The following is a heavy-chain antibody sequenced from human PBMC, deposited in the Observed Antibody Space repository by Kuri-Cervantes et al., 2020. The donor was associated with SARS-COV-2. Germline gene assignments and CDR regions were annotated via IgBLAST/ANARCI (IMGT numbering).Heavy chain of an antibody. CDR1: GGTFSSYA. J-gene: IGHJ4*02. CDR3: ARDPSQSVGATFDY. CDR2: IIPIFGTA. V-gene: IGHV1-69*05. Sequence: SVKVSCKASGGTFSSYAISWVRQAPGQGLEWMGGIIPIFGTANDAQKFQGRVTITTDESTSTAYMELSSLRSEDTAVYYCARDPSQSVGATFDYWGQGTLVTVSS. D-gene: IGHD1-26*01.